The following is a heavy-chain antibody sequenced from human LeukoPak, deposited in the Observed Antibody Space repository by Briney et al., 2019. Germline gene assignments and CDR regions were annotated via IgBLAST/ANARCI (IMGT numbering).Heavy chain of an antibody. CDR3: ARDKGSYPYYFDY. J-gene: IGHJ4*02. D-gene: IGHD3-10*01. Sequence: SETLSLTCTVSGYSIGSGYYWGWIRQPPGKGLEWIGSIYHSGSTYYNPSLKSRVTISVDTSKNQFSLNLSSVTAADTAVYYCARDKGSYPYYFDYWGQGTLVTVSS. CDR2: IYHSGST. CDR1: GYSIGSGYY. V-gene: IGHV4-38-2*02.